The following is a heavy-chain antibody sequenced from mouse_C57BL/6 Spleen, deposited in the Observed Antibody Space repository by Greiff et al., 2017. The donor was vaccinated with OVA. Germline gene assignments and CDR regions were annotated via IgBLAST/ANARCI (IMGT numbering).Heavy chain of an antibody. CDR2: INPNYGTT. D-gene: IGHD2-3*01. CDR3: ARTDGYYTYWYFDV. CDR1: GFSFTDYN. J-gene: IGHJ1*03. V-gene: IGHV1-39*01. Sequence: VQLKESGPELAKPGASVKISCKASGFSFTDYNMNWVKQSNGKSLEWIGVINPNYGTTSYNQKFKGKATLTVDQSSSTAYMQLNSLTSEDSAVYYCARTDGYYTYWYFDVWGTGTTVTVSS.